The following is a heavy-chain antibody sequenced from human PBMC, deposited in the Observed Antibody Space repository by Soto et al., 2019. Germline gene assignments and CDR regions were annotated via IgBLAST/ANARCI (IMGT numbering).Heavy chain of an antibody. V-gene: IGHV3-30*18. J-gene: IGHJ5*02. CDR1: GFTFSNYG. CDR2: ISYDGSNK. CDR3: AKGDWFDP. Sequence: QVQLVESGGGVVQPGRSLRLSCAASGFTFSNYGMHWVRQAPGKGLEWVAVISYDGSNKYYADSVKGRFSISRDKSKNPLYLQMNSLRAEDTSVYYCAKGDWFDPWGQGTLVTVSS.